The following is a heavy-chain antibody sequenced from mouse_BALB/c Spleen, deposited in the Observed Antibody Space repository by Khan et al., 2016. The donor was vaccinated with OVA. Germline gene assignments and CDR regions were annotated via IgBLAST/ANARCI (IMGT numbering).Heavy chain of an antibody. J-gene: IGHJ2*01. CDR3: ARDRIDY. V-gene: IGHV1-7*01. Sequence: QLQESGAELAKPGASVKMSCKASGYTFTSYWMHWIKQRPGQGLEWIGYINPTSGYTDYNQKFKDKATLTADKSSSTAYMQLSSLTSDDSAVYYCARDRIDYGGQGTALTVSS. CDR2: INPTSGYT. CDR1: GYTFTSYW.